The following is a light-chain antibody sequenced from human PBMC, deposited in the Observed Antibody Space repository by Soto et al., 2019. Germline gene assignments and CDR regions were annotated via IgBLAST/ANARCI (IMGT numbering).Light chain of an antibody. CDR1: SSDVGSYNL. CDR3: CSYAGSSTSPWV. V-gene: IGLV2-23*01. CDR2: EGS. Sequence: QSALTQPASVSGSPGQSITISCTGTSSDVGSYNLDSWYQQHPGKAPKLMIYEGSKRPSGVSNRFSGSKSGNTASLTISGLQAEDEADYYCCSYAGSSTSPWVFGGGTKLTVL. J-gene: IGLJ3*02.